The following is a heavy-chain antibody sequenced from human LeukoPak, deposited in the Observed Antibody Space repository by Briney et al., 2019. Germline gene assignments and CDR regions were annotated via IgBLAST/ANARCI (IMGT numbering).Heavy chain of an antibody. V-gene: IGHV4-34*01. CDR1: GESISDYY. CDR3: VRATAAGSGRAFDY. J-gene: IGHJ4*02. Sequence: PSETLSLTCAVYGESISDYYWTWIRQFPGKGLEWIGEIHHSKGTNYNPSLKSRLTMSVDRSKNQFSLKLSSVTAADTAIYYSVRATAAGSGRAFDYWAQGSLVPVSS. D-gene: IGHD3-10*01. CDR2: IHHSKGT.